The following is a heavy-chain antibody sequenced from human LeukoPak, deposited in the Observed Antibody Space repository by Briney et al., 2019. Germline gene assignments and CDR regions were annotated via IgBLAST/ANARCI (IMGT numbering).Heavy chain of an antibody. D-gene: IGHD4-17*01. Sequence: GASVKVSCKASGYTFTGYYMHWVRQAPGQGLEWMGWINPNSGGTNYAQKFQGRVTMTRDTSISTAYMELSRLRSDDTAVYYCARTRTPWGVTTYNAFDIWGQGTMVTVSS. CDR1: GYTFTGYY. J-gene: IGHJ3*02. V-gene: IGHV1-2*02. CDR3: ARTRTPWGVTTYNAFDI. CDR2: INPNSGGT.